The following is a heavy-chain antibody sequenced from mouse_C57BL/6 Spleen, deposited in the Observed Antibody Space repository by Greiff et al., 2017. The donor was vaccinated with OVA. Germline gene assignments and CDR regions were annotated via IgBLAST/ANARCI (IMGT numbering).Heavy chain of an antibody. CDR3: ARRGYYGSSYGFDY. J-gene: IGHJ2*01. D-gene: IGHD1-1*01. CDR2: INPNNGGT. CDR1: GYTFTDYY. Sequence: EVQLQQSGPELVKPGASVKISCKASGYTFTDYYMNWVKQSHGKSLEWIGDINPNNGGTSYNQKFKGKATLTVDKSSSTAYMELRSLTSEDSAVYYCARRGYYGSSYGFDYWGQGTTLTVSS. V-gene: IGHV1-26*01.